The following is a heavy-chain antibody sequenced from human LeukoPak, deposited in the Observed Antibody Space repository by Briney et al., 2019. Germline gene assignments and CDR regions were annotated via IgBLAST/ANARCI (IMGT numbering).Heavy chain of an antibody. Sequence: ASVKVSFKASGGTFSSYAISWVRQAPGQGIEWMGGIIPIFGTANYAQKFQGRVTITADKSTSTAYMELSSLRSEDTAVYYCASRAMQLVGAFDIWGQGTMVTVSS. J-gene: IGHJ3*02. V-gene: IGHV1-69*06. CDR1: GGTFSSYA. CDR2: IIPIFGTA. D-gene: IGHD6-13*01. CDR3: ASRAMQLVGAFDI.